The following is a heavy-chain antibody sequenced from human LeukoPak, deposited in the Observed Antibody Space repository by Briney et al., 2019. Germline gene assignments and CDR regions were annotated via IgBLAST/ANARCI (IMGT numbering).Heavy chain of an antibody. CDR3: ASGRHDFLH. CDR1: GFSFSSYW. D-gene: IGHD3/OR15-3a*01. V-gene: IGHV3-7*01. CDR2: INQDGTEE. J-gene: IGHJ4*02. Sequence: PGGSLRLSCTASGFSFSSYWMTWVRQAPGKGLEWVANINQDGTEEHYVDSSLKGRFTISRDNAKNSLYLQMTSLRVEDTAVYYCASGRHDFLHWGQGTLVTVSS.